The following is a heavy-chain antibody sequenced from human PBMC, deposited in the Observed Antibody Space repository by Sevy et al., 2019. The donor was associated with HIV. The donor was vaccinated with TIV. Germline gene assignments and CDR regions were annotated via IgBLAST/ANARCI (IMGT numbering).Heavy chain of an antibody. CDR1: GFNISSAS. CDR2: IKAKIDGETT. D-gene: IGHD3-10*01. CDR3: TTRPYGSIIDY. J-gene: IGHJ4*02. Sequence: GGSLRLSCGGSGFNISSASMNWVRQAPGRGLEWVGPIKAKIDGETTDYGAPVKGRFIISRNDSRKTVYVQLNSVKSDDTAMYFCTTRPYGSIIDYWGQGTLVTVSS. V-gene: IGHV3-15*07.